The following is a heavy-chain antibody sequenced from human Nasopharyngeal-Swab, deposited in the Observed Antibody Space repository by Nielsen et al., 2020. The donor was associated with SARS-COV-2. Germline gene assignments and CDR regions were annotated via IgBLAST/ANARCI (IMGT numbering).Heavy chain of an antibody. Sequence: RQAPGKGLEWVGRIKSKTDGGTTDYAAPVKGRFTISRDDSKNTLYLQMNSLKTEDTAVYYCTTTQWLDRLFDYWGQGTLVTVSS. CDR3: TTTQWLDRLFDY. V-gene: IGHV3-15*01. CDR2: IKSKTDGGTT. D-gene: IGHD6-19*01. J-gene: IGHJ4*02.